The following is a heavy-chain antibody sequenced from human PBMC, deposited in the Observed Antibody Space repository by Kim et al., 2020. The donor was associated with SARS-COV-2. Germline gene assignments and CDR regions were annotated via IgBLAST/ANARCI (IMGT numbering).Heavy chain of an antibody. Sequence: YADSVKGRFTISRDNSKNTLYLQMNSLRAEDTAVYYCAKALTLSVTMIGYWGQGTLVTVSS. V-gene: IGHV3-23*01. J-gene: IGHJ4*02. CDR3: AKALTLSVTMIGY. D-gene: IGHD3-22*01.